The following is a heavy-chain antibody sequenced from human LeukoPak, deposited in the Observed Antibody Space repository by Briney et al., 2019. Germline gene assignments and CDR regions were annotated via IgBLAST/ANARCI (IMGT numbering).Heavy chain of an antibody. CDR2: INHSGST. CDR3: ARRSSSRYPRGYFDY. D-gene: IGHD6-13*01. Sequence: SETLSLTCAVYGGSFSGYYWSWIRQPPGKGLEWIGEINHSGSTNYNPSLKSRVTISVDTSKNQFSLKLSSVTAADTAVYYCARRSSSRYPRGYFDYWGQGTLVTVSS. J-gene: IGHJ4*02. CDR1: GGSFSGYY. V-gene: IGHV4-34*01.